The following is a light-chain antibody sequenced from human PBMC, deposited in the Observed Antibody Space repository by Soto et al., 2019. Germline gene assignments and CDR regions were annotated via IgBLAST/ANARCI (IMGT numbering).Light chain of an antibody. Sequence: QSALTQPPSVSGSPGQSVTISCTGTSSDVGSYNRVSWYQQPPDTAPKLMISEVSNRPSGVPDRFSGSKSGNTASLTISGLQAEDEADYYCSSYTSSSTYVFGTGTKLTVL. CDR3: SSYTSSSTYV. V-gene: IGLV2-18*02. CDR1: SSDVGSYNR. CDR2: EVS. J-gene: IGLJ1*01.